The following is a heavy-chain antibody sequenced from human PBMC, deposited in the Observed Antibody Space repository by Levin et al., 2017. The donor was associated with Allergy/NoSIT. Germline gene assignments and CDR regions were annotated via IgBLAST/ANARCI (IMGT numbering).Heavy chain of an antibody. CDR2: INPNSGGT. J-gene: IGHJ3*02. V-gene: IGHV1-2*02. Sequence: ASVKVSCKASGYTFTGYYMHWVRQAPGQGLEWMGWINPNSGGTNYAQKFQGRVTMTRDTSISTAYMELSRLRSDDTAVYYCARTIIVGATLDDAFDIWGQGTMVTVSS. CDR1: GYTFTGYY. CDR3: ARTIIVGATLDDAFDI. D-gene: IGHD1-26*01.